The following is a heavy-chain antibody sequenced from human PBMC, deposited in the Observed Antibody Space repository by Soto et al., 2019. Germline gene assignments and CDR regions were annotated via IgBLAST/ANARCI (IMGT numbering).Heavy chain of an antibody. Sequence: ASVKVSCKASGYTFTGFYMHWVRQAPGQGLEWMGWINPDSGGTNYAQKFQGWVTMTRDTSISTAYMELSRLRSDDTAVYYCAREGGYCSSTRCHRGYFEIRGQVTMGTVSS. J-gene: IGHJ3*02. CDR1: GYTFTGFY. D-gene: IGHD2-2*01. V-gene: IGHV1-2*04. CDR2: INPDSGGT. CDR3: AREGGYCSSTRCHRGYFEI.